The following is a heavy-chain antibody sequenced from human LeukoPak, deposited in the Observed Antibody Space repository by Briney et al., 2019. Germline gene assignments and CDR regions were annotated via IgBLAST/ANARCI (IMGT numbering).Heavy chain of an antibody. D-gene: IGHD1-26*01. CDR1: GYTFTRCG. CDR2: IIPILGIA. J-gene: IGHJ6*02. Sequence: ASVKVSCKASGYTFTRCGISWVRQAPGQGLEWMGRIIPILGIANYAQKFQGRVTITADKSTSTAYMELSSLRSEDTAVYYCARDSREDGMDVWGQGTTVTVSS. CDR3: ARDSREDGMDV. V-gene: IGHV1-69*04.